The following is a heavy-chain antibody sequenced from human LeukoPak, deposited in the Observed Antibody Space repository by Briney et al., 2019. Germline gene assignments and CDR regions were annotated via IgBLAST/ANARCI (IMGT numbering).Heavy chain of an antibody. CDR1: GYVFTRYG. CDR3: ARDDYGSGSYLLLDY. Sequence: GASVKVSCKASGYVFTRYGISWVRQAPGQGLEWMGWISPYNGNTNYAQMLQGRVTMTTDTSTSTAYMELRSLTSDDTAVYYCARDDYGSGSYLLLDYWGQGTLVTVSS. D-gene: IGHD3-10*01. J-gene: IGHJ4*02. CDR2: ISPYNGNT. V-gene: IGHV1-18*01.